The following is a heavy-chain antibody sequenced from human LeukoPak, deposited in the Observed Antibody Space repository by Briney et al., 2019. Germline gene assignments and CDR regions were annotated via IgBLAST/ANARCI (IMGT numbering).Heavy chain of an antibody. Sequence: GGSLRLSCAASGFTFSSFALSWVRQAPGKGLEWVSGVSYTRVATYYADSVKGRFTISRDNSKNTLYMQMNSLRAEDTAVYYCAKSGLGDYAFDYWGQGTLVTVSS. J-gene: IGHJ4*02. CDR1: GFTFSSFA. D-gene: IGHD4-17*01. CDR3: AKSGLGDYAFDY. CDR2: VSYTRVAT. V-gene: IGHV3-23*01.